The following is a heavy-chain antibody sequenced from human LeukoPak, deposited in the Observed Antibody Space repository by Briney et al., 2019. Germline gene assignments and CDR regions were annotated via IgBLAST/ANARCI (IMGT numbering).Heavy chain of an antibody. D-gene: IGHD3-10*01. CDR2: INPNSGGT. J-gene: IGHJ5*02. V-gene: IGHV1-2*02. CDR1: GYTFTGYY. Sequence: ASVKVSCKASGYTFTGYYMHWVRQAPGQGLEWMGWINPNSGGTNYAQKFQGRVTMTRDTSISTAYMELSRLRSDDTAVYYCARNRRSMVRGVIVPPGNWFDPWGRGTLVTVSS. CDR3: ARNRRSMVRGVIVPPGNWFDP.